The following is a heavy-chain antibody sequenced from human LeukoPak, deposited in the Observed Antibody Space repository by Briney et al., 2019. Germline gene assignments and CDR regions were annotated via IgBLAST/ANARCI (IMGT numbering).Heavy chain of an antibody. Sequence: PGGSLRLSCAASGFTFSPYEMNWVRQSPGKGLEWVSYIRGSGTTIYYADSVKGRFTISRDNAKNSLYLQMNSLRAEDTAVYYCARGDSTGWYYFDYWGQGTLVTVSS. D-gene: IGHD6-19*01. CDR1: GFTFSPYE. V-gene: IGHV3-48*03. CDR2: IRGSGTTI. J-gene: IGHJ4*02. CDR3: ARGDSTGWYYFDY.